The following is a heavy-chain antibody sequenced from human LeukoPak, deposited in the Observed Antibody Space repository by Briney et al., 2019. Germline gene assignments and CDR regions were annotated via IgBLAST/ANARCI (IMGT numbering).Heavy chain of an antibody. CDR2: IDRHGNT. CDR1: DESFSGYLSDSY. J-gene: IGHJ4*02. V-gene: IGHV4-34*01. Sequence: SETLSLTCAIYDESFSGYLSDSYWSWVRRPPGKGLEWIGEIDRHGNTNYSPSLKSRVTISIQMSKSQFSLNLNSVTDADTAVYYCARRGGGNYPYYFDYWGRGTPVTVSS. D-gene: IGHD3-16*01. CDR3: ARRGGGNYPYYFDY.